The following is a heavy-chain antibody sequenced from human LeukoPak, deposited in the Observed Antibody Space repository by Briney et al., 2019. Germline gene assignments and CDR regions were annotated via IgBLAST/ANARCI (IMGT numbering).Heavy chain of an antibody. CDR3: ARESDYVWGSYLTHDY. CDR1: GGSISSYY. V-gene: IGHV4-4*07. D-gene: IGHD3-16*02. Sequence: PSETLSLTCTVSGGSISSYYWSWIRQPAGKGLEWIGRIYTSGSTNYNPSLESRVTMSVDTSKNQFSLKLSSVTAADTAVYYCARESDYVWGSYLTHDYWGQGTLVTVSS. J-gene: IGHJ4*02. CDR2: IYTSGST.